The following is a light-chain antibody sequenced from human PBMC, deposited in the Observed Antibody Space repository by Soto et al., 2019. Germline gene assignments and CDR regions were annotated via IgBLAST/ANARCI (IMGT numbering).Light chain of an antibody. V-gene: IGLV2-23*02. J-gene: IGLJ1*01. CDR2: EVN. CDR1: SSDIGTYNL. CDR3: CSYAGSSTLYV. Sequence: QSALTQPASVSGSPGQSITISCTGTSSDIGTYNLVSWYQQHPGKAPKLMIYEVNKRPSGVSDRFSGSKSGNTASLTISGLQAEDEADCYCCSYAGSSTLYVFGTGTKLTVL.